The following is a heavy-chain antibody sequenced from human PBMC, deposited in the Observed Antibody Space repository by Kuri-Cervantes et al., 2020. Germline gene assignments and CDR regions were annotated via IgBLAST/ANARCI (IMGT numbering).Heavy chain of an antibody. CDR1: GFTFSSYW. CDR2: IKSKTDGGTT. Sequence: GESLKISCAASGFTFSSYWMSWVRQAPGKGLEWVGRIKSKTDGGTTDYAAPVKGRFTISRDDSKNTLYLQMNSLRAEDTAVYYCARDADCSGGSCYFYYWGQGTLVTVSS. CDR3: ARDADCSGGSCYFYY. V-gene: IGHV3-15*01. J-gene: IGHJ4*02. D-gene: IGHD2-15*01.